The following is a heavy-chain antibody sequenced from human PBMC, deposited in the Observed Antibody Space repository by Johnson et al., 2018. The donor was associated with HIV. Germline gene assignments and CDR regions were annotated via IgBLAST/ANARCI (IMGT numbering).Heavy chain of an antibody. CDR1: GFTFSSYA. CDR3: ARDDVGGGDAFDI. CDR2: ISYDGGNK. V-gene: IGHV3-30-3*01. J-gene: IGHJ3*02. D-gene: IGHD2-15*01. Sequence: QVQLVESGGGVVQPGRSLRLSCAASGFTFSSYAMHWVRQAPGKGLEWVAVISYDGGNKYYADSVKGRFTISRDNSKNTLYLQMNSLRAEDTAVYYCARDDVGGGDAFDIWGQGTMVTVSS.